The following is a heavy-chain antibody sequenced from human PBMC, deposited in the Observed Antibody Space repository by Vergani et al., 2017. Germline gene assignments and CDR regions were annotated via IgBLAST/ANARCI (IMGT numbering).Heavy chain of an antibody. J-gene: IGHJ4*02. CDR2: ISYDGSNK. CDR1: GFTFSSYA. CDR3: ARGKRIAVAPPDC. V-gene: IGHV3-30*15. Sequence: QVQLVESRGGVVPPGRSLSLSCAASGFTFSSYAMHWVPQAPGEGLELVAVISYDGSNKYYADSVKGRFTISRDNSKNTLYLQMSSLRAEDTAVYYCARGKRIAVAPPDCWGEGTLVTFSA. D-gene: IGHD6-19*01.